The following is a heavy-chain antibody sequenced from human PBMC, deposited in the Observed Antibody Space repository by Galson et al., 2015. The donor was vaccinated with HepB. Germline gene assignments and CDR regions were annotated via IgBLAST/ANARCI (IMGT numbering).Heavy chain of an antibody. CDR1: GFSLSTSGVG. V-gene: IGHV2-5*02. J-gene: IGHJ6*02. CDR3: AHSTSSSHAGLSWYYGMDV. D-gene: IGHD6-13*01. Sequence: PALVKPTQTLTLTCTFSGFSLSTSGVGVGWIRQPPGKALEWLALIYWDDDKRYSPSLKSRLTITKDTSKNQVVLTMTNMDPVDTATYYCAHSTSSSHAGLSWYYGMDVWGQGTTVTVSS. CDR2: IYWDDDK.